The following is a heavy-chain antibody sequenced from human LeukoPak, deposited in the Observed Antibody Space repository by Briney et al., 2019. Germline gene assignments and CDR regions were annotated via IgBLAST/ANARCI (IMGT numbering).Heavy chain of an antibody. V-gene: IGHV2-5*02. Sequence: ESGPTLVKPTQTLTLTCTFSGISLSTSGVGVGWIRQPPGKALEWLALIYWDDDKRYSPSLKSRLTITKDTSKNQVVLTMTNLDPVDTATYYCAHRLPRSEYCGGDCSYFDYWGQGTLVTVSS. D-gene: IGHD2-21*02. CDR1: GISLSTSGVG. CDR2: IYWDDDK. J-gene: IGHJ4*02. CDR3: AHRLPRSEYCGGDCSYFDY.